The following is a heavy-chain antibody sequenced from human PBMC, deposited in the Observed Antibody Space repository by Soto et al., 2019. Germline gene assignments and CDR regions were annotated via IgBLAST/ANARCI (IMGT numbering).Heavy chain of an antibody. J-gene: IGHJ6*02. V-gene: IGHV3-30*18. CDR1: GFTFLSYG. D-gene: IGHD3-22*01. CDR2: ISYDGSNK. CDR3: AKDNTSYYYDSSGYYTGPYGMDV. Sequence: GGSLILSCAASGFTFLSYGMHWIRQAPGRGLEWVAVISYDGSNKYYADSVKGRFTISRDNSKNTLYLQMNSLRAEDTAVYYCAKDNTSYYYDSSGYYTGPYGMDVWGQGT.